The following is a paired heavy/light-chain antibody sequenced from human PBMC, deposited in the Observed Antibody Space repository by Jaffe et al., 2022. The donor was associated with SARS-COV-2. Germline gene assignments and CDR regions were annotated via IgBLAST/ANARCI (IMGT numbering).Heavy chain of an antibody. CDR2: IKSKADGETA. CDR1: GYNFNNAW. Sequence: EVRLVESGGGLVKPGGSLRLSCAVFGYNFNNAWMSWVRRAPGKGLEWVGRIKSKADGETADYAAPVKGRFTVSRDDSTNTLYLQMNSLKIEDTAVYYCTTDLASPGTSTWIVPWGQGVLVTVSS. J-gene: IGHJ5*02. CDR3: TTDLASPGTSTWIVP. V-gene: IGHV3-15*01. D-gene: IGHD6-13*01.
Light chain of an antibody. V-gene: IGLV10-54*04. CDR1: INNIGSLG. CDR2: KNN. J-gene: IGLJ3*02. CDR3: SAWDLTLSAQV. Sequence: QAGLTQPPSVSKDLRQTATLTCTGNINNIGSLGAAWLQQHLGHPPKLLSFKNNNRPSGISERFSASRSGNTASLTITGLRPEDEADYYCSAWDLTLSAQVFGGGTRLTVL.